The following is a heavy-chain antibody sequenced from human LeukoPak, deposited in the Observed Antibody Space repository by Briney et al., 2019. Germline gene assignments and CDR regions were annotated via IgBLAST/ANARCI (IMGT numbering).Heavy chain of an antibody. J-gene: IGHJ4*02. D-gene: IGHD3-10*01. CDR2: INPNSGGT. CDR3: ARGPAYYYGSGSYWWSFDY. Sequence: ASVKVSCKASGYTFTGYYMHWVRQAPGQGLEWMGWINPNSGGTNYAQKFQGRVTMTRDTSISTAYMELSRLRSDDTAVYYCARGPAYYYGSGSYWWSFDYWGQGTLVTVSS. V-gene: IGHV1-2*02. CDR1: GYTFTGYY.